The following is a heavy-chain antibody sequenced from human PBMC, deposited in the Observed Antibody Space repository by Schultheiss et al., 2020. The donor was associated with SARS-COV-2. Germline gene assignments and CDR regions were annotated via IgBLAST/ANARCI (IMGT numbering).Heavy chain of an antibody. CDR2: ISYDGNNK. Sequence: GGSLRLSCAVSGFTFSSYWMHWVRQAPGKGLVWVAVISYDGNNKYYADSVKGRFTISRDNSKNTLYLQMNSLRAEDTAVYYCAGGPPSAWWGQGALVTVSS. CDR3: AGGPPSAW. J-gene: IGHJ4*02. CDR1: GFTFSSYW. V-gene: IGHV3-30*03.